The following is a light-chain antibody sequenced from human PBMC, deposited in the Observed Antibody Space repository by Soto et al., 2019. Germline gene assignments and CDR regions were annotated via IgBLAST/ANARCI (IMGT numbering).Light chain of an antibody. Sequence: QSVLTQPPSASGTPGQRVAISCSGRSSNIGSNYVYWYQQLPGTAPKLLIYANDQRPSEVPDRFSGSKSGTSASLAISGLRSEDDAAYYCAAWDDSLGGSWVFGGGTKVTV. CDR3: AAWDDSLGGSWV. CDR1: SSNIGSNY. J-gene: IGLJ3*02. CDR2: AND. V-gene: IGLV1-47*02.